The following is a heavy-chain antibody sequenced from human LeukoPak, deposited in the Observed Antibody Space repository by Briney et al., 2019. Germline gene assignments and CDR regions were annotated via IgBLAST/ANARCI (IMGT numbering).Heavy chain of an antibody. Sequence: PGGSLRLSCAASGFTFSDYYMSWIRQPPGKGLEWIGSIYYSGNTYYNPSLKSRVTISLDTSKSHFSLKLSSVTAADTAVYYCARYHNGYDDYWGQGTLVTVSS. V-gene: IGHV4-38-2*01. J-gene: IGHJ4*02. CDR1: GFTFSDYY. CDR2: IYYSGNT. CDR3: ARYHNGYDDY. D-gene: IGHD5-12*01.